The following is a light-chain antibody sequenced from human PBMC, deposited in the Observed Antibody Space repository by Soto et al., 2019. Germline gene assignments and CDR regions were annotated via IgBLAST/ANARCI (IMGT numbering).Light chain of an antibody. V-gene: IGKV1-9*01. Sequence: IQLTQSLYSLSASIGERVTLTCRASQGISSYLAWYQQKPGKAPKLLIYAASTLQSGVPSRFSGSESGTDFSLTISNLQPEDFATYYCQQLKSYPFTFGRGTRLEIK. J-gene: IGKJ5*01. CDR3: QQLKSYPFT. CDR2: AAS. CDR1: QGISSY.